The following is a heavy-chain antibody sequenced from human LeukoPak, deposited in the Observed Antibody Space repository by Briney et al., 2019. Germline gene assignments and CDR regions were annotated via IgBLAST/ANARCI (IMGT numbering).Heavy chain of an antibody. CDR2: ISESGDTP. CDR1: GFTFSSYA. Sequence: PGGSLRLSCTASGFTFSSYAMSWVRQAPGKGLKWVSSISESGDTPYYADSVKGLFTISRDNSKNTLYLQMSSLRAEDTAVYYCARVSCRSTTCYSLYFDYWGQGTLVTVSS. D-gene: IGHD2-2*01. V-gene: IGHV3-23*01. CDR3: ARVSCRSTTCYSLYFDY. J-gene: IGHJ4*02.